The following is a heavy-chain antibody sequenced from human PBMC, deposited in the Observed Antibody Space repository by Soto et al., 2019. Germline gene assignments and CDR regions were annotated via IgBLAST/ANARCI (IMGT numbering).Heavy chain of an antibody. CDR3: ARHSGDSYYYGVDV. D-gene: IGHD4-17*01. V-gene: IGHV4-59*08. CDR2: MYYSGST. CDR1: GSSISSYR. J-gene: IGHJ6*02. Sequence: QVQLQESGPGLVKPSETLSLTCTVSGSSISSYRWSWIRQAPGKGLGWIGYMYYSGSTNYNPSLMSRVTITVDTSKNQFSLKLNSVTAADTAVYYCARHSGDSYYYGVDVWGQGTTVTVSS.